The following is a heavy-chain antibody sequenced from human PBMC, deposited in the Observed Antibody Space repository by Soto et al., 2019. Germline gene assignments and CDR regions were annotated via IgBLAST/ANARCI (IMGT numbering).Heavy chain of an antibody. CDR2: INPNSGGT. D-gene: IGHD2-2*01. Sequence: ASVKVSCKASGYTFTGYYMHWVRQAPGQGLEWMGWINPNSGGTNYAQKFQGWVTKTRDTSISTAYMELSRLRSDDTAVYYCARDSGYCSSTSCPRYFQHWGQGTLVTVSS. J-gene: IGHJ1*01. V-gene: IGHV1-2*04. CDR1: GYTFTGYY. CDR3: ARDSGYCSSTSCPRYFQH.